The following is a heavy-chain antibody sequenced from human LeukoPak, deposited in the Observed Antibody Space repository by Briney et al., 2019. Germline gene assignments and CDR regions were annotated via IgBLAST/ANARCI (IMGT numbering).Heavy chain of an antibody. CDR2: ISGSGGST. D-gene: IGHD6-13*01. CDR1: RFTFSSYA. CDR3: AREIYSSSSFDY. J-gene: IGHJ4*02. V-gene: IGHV3-23*01. Sequence: GGSLRLSCAASRFTFSSYAMSWVRQAPGKGLEWVSAISGSGGSTYYADSVKGRFTISRDNSKNTLYLQMNSLRAEDTAVYYCAREIYSSSSFDYWGQGTLVTVSS.